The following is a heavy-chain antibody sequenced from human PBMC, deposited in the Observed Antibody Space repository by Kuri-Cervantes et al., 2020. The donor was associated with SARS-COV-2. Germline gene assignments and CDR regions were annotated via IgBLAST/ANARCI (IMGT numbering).Heavy chain of an antibody. CDR3: ARHGTGYDF. J-gene: IGHJ4*02. CDR1: GFTFSSYW. D-gene: IGHD3/OR15-3a*01. V-gene: IGHV3-74*01. CDR2: INSDGSST. Sequence: GGSLRLSCAASGFTFSSYWMHWVRQAPGKGLVWVSRINSDGSSTSYADSVKGRFTISRDDSKNTVFLQMNSLRAEDTAVYYCARHGTGYDFWGQGTLVTVSS.